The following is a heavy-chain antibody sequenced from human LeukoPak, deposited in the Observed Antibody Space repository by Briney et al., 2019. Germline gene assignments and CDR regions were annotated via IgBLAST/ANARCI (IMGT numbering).Heavy chain of an antibody. D-gene: IGHD5-18*01. V-gene: IGHV4-39*01. J-gene: IGHJ4*02. Sequence: PSETLSLTCTVSGGSISSSNYYWGWIRQSPGKGLEWIGSLYYGGNTYYNPSLKSRVTISVDTSKNQFSLWLTSVTAADTAVYYCATIQLWFAGTPNWGQGTLVIVSS. CDR1: GGSISSSNYY. CDR2: LYYGGNT. CDR3: ATIQLWFAGTPN.